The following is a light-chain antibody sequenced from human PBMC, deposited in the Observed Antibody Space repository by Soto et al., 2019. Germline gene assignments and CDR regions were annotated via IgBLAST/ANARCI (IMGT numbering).Light chain of an antibody. CDR2: YDS. Sequence: SYELTQPPSVSVAPEKTARLTCGGDNIGSKRVHWYRQKPGQAPVLVIYYDSDRPSGIPERFSGSDSGNTATLTINRVEAGDEADYYCQVWDITTDHYVFGTGTKLTVL. CDR3: QVWDITTDHYV. J-gene: IGLJ1*01. CDR1: NIGSKR. V-gene: IGLV3-21*04.